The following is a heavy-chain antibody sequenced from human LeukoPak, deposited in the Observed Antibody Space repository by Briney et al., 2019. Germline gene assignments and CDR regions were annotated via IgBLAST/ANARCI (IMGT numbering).Heavy chain of an antibody. D-gene: IGHD3-10*01. CDR2: ISYDGSNK. V-gene: IGHV3-30-3*01. CDR3: ARDRWYGSRSPFDP. CDR1: GFTFSSYA. J-gene: IGHJ5*02. Sequence: PGGSLRLSCAASGFTFSSYAMHWVRQAPGKGLEWVAVISYDGSNKYYADSVKGRFTISRDNSKNTLYLQMNSLRAEDTAVYYCARDRWYGSRSPFDPWGQGTLVTVSS.